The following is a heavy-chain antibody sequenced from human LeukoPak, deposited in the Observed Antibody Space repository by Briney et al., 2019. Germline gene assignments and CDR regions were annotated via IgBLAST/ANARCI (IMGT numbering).Heavy chain of an antibody. CDR3: ANGDGFDY. V-gene: IGHV3-7*01. CDR2: IKQDGSEK. J-gene: IGHJ4*02. Sequence: GGSLRLSCATSGFTFSTYWMSWVRQAPGKGLEWVANIKQDGSEKYYVDSVKGRFTISRDIAKNSLYLQMNSLRAEDTAVYSCANGDGFDYWGQGTLVTVSS. CDR1: GFTFSTYW.